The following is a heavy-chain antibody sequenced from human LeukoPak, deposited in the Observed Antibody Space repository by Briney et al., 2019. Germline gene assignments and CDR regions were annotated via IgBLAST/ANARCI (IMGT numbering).Heavy chain of an antibody. CDR1: GFTFSSYG. D-gene: IGHD3-22*01. J-gene: IGHJ4*02. CDR2: ISGSGGST. CDR3: GKDKGHYYDSSGYYPLDY. Sequence: GSLRLSCAASGFTFSSYGMSWVRQAPGKGLEWVSAISGSGGSTYYADSVKGRFTISRDNSKNTLYLQMNSLRAEDTAVYYCGKDKGHYYDSSGYYPLDYWGQGTLVTVSS. V-gene: IGHV3-23*01.